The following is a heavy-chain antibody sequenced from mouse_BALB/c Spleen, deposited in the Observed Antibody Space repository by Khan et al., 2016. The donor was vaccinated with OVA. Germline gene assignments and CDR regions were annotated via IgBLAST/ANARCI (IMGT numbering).Heavy chain of an antibody. CDR1: GYTFTSYY. CDR3: TRSGYGGFAY. V-gene: IGHV1S81*02. Sequence: VQLQQSGAELVKPGASVRLSCKSSGYTFTSYYLYWVKQRPGQGLEWIGDINPNNGGTNCNEKFKSKATLTVDKSSSTAYMQLSSLTSEDSAVLSCTRSGYGGFAYSGQGTLVTVSA. D-gene: IGHD1-1*02. CDR2: INPNNGGT. J-gene: IGHJ3*01.